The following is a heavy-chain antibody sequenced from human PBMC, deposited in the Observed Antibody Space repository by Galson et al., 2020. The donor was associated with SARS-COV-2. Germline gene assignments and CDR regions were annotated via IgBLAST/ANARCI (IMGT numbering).Heavy chain of an antibody. CDR3: AKDVQQWLVLASLDY. V-gene: IGHV3-23*01. J-gene: IGHJ4*02. Sequence: GESLKISCAASGFTFSSYAMSWVRQAPGKGLEWVSAISGSGGSTYYADSVKGRFTISRDNSKNTLYLQMNSLRAEDTAVYYCAKDVQQWLVLASLDYWGQGTLVTVSS. CDR2: ISGSGGST. D-gene: IGHD6-19*01. CDR1: GFTFSSYA.